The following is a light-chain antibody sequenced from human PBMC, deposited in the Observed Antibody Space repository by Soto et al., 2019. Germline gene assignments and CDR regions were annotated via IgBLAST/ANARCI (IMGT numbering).Light chain of an antibody. J-gene: IGKJ2*01. CDR3: QQYNNYQYT. CDR2: DAS. V-gene: IGKV1-5*01. Sequence: DIQMTQSPSTLSASVGDRVTITCRASQSINSWLAWYQQRPGKAPKLLIYDASSLESGVPSRFSGSGSGTEFTLTISSLQPDDFATYFCQQYNNYQYTFGQGTKVDIK. CDR1: QSINSW.